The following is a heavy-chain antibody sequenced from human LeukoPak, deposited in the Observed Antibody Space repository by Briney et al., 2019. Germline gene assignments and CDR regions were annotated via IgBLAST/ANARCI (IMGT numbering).Heavy chain of an antibody. CDR3: ARHGSGSYWRRVSYWYFDL. D-gene: IGHD1-26*01. CDR2: INHSGST. V-gene: IGHV4-34*01. Sequence: SETLSLTCAVYGGSFSGYYWSWIRQPPGKGLEWIGEINHSGSTNYNPSLKSRVTISVDTSKNQFSLKLSSVTAADTAVYYCARHGSGSYWRRVSYWYFDLWGRGTLVTVSS. CDR1: GGSFSGYY. J-gene: IGHJ2*01.